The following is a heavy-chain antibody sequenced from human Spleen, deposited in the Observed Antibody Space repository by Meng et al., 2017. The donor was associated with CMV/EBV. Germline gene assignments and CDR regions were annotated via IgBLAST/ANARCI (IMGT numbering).Heavy chain of an antibody. CDR1: GYNFIAQY. V-gene: IGHV1-46*01. D-gene: IGHD2-2*01. CDR2: INPSGGST. J-gene: IGHJ4*02. Sequence: SGYNFIAQYIHWIRQAPGQGLEWMGIINPSGGSTSYAQKFQGRVTMTRDTSTTTVYMELSRLRSEDTAVYYCARSPLDGHQLLYFDYWGQGTLVTVSS. CDR3: ARSPLDGHQLLYFDY.